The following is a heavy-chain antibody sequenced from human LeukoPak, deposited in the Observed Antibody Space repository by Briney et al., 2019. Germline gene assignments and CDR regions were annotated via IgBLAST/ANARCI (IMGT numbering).Heavy chain of an antibody. V-gene: IGHV4-4*02. Sequence: SETLSLTCAVSGGSISSSSSICWTWVRQPPGKGLEWIGEIYHSGATNYNPSLKSRVTMLLDKSKNQFSLKLNSVTAADTAVYYCSRNGGNSDYDYWGQGTLVTVSS. D-gene: IGHD4-23*01. J-gene: IGHJ4*02. CDR2: IYHSGAT. CDR3: SRNGGNSDYDY. CDR1: GGSISSSSSIC.